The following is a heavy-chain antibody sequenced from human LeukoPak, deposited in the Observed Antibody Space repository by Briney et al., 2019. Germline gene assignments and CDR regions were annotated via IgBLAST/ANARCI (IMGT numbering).Heavy chain of an antibody. CDR3: ARDIYGYFDL. J-gene: IGHJ2*01. CDR1: GFTFSSYS. V-gene: IGHV3-21*01. D-gene: IGHD3-16*01. Sequence: PGGSLRLSCAASGFTFSSYSMNWVRQAPGKGLEWVSSISSSSSYIYYADSVKGRITISRDNAKNTLYLQMNSLRAEDTAVYYCARDIYGYFDLWGRGTLVTVSS. CDR2: ISSSSSYI.